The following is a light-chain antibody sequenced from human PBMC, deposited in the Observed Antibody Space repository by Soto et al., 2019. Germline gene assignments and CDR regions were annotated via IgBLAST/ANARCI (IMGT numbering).Light chain of an antibody. CDR1: QGISSY. Sequence: AIPMTPSPSPFSASTGDRVPIPCRASQGISSYLAWYQQKPGKAPKLLIYAASTLQSGVPSRFSGSGSGTEFTLTISSLQSDDFATYYCQQYSSYPTFGQGTTVDIK. CDR3: QQYSSYPT. CDR2: AAS. V-gene: IGKV1-8*01. J-gene: IGKJ1*01.